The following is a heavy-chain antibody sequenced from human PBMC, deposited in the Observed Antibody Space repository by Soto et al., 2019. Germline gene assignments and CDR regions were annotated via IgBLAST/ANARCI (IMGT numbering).Heavy chain of an antibody. D-gene: IGHD7-27*01. J-gene: IGHJ6*02. CDR2: IMPIVGTA. CDR3: ALGNAMDV. Sequence: QVQLVQSGAEVKKPGSSVKVSCRASGGTFSSFSINWVRQAPGQGLEWMGGIMPIVGTASYAQKFQCRVTITADGSTSTAHMELSSLRSEDTAVYYCALGNAMDVWGQGTTVTVSS. V-gene: IGHV1-69*01. CDR1: GGTFSSFS.